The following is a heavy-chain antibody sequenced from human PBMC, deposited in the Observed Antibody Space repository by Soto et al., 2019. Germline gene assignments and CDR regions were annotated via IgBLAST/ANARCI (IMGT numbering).Heavy chain of an antibody. CDR3: AAGGGLPRYY. CDR2: IYHSGST. CDR1: GGSISSGGYS. D-gene: IGHD5-12*01. J-gene: IGHJ4*02. V-gene: IGHV4-30-2*01. Sequence: QLRLQESGPGLLKPSQTLSSTGAVSGGSISSGGYSWGWIRQPPGKGLEWIGYIYHSGSTYYNPSLKSRVTISVDRSKNQFSLKLSSVTAADTAVYYCAAGGGLPRYYWGQGTLVTVSS.